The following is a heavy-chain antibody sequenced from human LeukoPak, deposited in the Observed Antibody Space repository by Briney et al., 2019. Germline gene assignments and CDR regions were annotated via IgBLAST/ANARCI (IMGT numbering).Heavy chain of an antibody. J-gene: IGHJ4*02. CDR3: TTEMYVGGSYYFDY. V-gene: IGHV3-15*01. CDR2: IKSKTDGGTT. CDR1: GFTFSNAW. D-gene: IGHD1-26*01. Sequence: GGSLRLSCAASGFTFSNAWMSWVRQAPGKGLEWVGRIKSKTDGGTTDYAAPVKGRFTISRDDSKNTLYLQMNSPKTEDTAVYYCTTEMYVGGSYYFDYWGQGTLVTVSS.